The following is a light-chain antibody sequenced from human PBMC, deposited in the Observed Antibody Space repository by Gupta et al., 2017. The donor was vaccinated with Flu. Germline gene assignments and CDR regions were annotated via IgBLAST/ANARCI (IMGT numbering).Light chain of an antibody. CDR3: ASWDDTLNGGV. J-gene: IGLJ3*02. Sequence: HSVLPQQPSPSGPPGQGVTISCSGSRPNIGSNTVHWYQHLPGTAPQLVIYYNNKRPSGVPDRFSGSRSGSAASLAISALRFEDEAIYYCASWDDTLNGGVFGGGTKLTVL. CDR1: RPNIGSNT. V-gene: IGLV1-44*01. CDR2: YNN.